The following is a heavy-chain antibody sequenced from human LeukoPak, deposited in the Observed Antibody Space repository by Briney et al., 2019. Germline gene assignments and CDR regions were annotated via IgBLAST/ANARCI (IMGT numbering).Heavy chain of an antibody. D-gene: IGHD3-9*01. CDR1: GYTFTGYY. CDR3: ARDLVYRYYDILTGYYINYYYYGMDV. Sequence: ASVKVSCKASGYTFTGYYMHWVRQAPGQGLEWMGWINPNSGGTNYAQKFQGRVTMTRDTSISTAYMELSRLRSDDTAVYYCARDLVYRYYDILTGYYINYYYYGMDVWGQGTTVTVSS. J-gene: IGHJ6*02. CDR2: INPNSGGT. V-gene: IGHV1-2*02.